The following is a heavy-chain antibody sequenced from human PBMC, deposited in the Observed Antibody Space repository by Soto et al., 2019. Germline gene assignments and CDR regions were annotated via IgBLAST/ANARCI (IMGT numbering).Heavy chain of an antibody. CDR3: ARDRWGRYCTGISCPRPDAFDV. Sequence: QVQLQESGPGLVKPSQTLSLTCTVSVGSISSGGYYWSWIRQHPGSGLEWIGHIYYSGSTYYNPSLRRRLIISVDTSQNQFSLQLSSVTAADTAVYYCARDRWGRYCTGISCPRPDAFDVWGQGAMVTVSS. V-gene: IGHV4-31*03. CDR2: IYYSGST. J-gene: IGHJ3*01. D-gene: IGHD2-15*01. CDR1: VGSISSGGYY.